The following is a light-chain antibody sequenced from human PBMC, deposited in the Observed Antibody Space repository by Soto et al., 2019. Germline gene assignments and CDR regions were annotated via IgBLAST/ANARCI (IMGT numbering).Light chain of an antibody. J-gene: IGKJ1*01. CDR1: QSLSSN. CDR3: QQYNTLPWT. Sequence: TQSPATVSVSPGERATVSCRASQSLSSNLAWYQQKPGQAPRLLILGASERVNGIPARFSGSGSGTEFTLSISRLKSDDLAIYYFQQYNTLPWTFGQGTKVEI. CDR2: GAS. V-gene: IGKV3-15*01.